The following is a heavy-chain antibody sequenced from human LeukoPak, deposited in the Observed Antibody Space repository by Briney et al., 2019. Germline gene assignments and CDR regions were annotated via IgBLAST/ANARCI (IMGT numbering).Heavy chain of an antibody. CDR3: AKDITSGIGQDYYDSSGYYYGNYFDY. CDR1: GFTFDDYA. Sequence: GGSLRLSCAASGFTFDDYAMHWVRQAPGKGLEWVSGISWNSGSIGYADSVKGRFTISRDNAKNSLYLQMNSLRAEDTALYYCAKDITSGIGQDYYDSSGYYYGNYFDYWGQGTLVTVSS. J-gene: IGHJ4*02. V-gene: IGHV3-9*01. D-gene: IGHD3-22*01. CDR2: ISWNSGSI.